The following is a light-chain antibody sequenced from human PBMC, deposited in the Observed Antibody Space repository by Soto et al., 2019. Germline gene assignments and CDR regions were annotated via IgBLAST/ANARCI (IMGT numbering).Light chain of an antibody. CDR1: QSVSSN. V-gene: IGKV3-15*01. Sequence: EIVMTQSPGTLSVSPGERVIFSCRASQSVSSNLAWYQQKPGQTPRLLIYGASTRATGIPVRFSGSGSGTEFTLTISSLQSEDFADYYCQQYQNWPLITFGQGTRLENK. CDR2: GAS. CDR3: QQYQNWPLIT. J-gene: IGKJ5*01.